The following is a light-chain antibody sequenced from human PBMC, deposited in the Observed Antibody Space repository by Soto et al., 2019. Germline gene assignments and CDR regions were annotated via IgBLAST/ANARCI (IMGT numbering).Light chain of an antibody. J-gene: IGKJ1*01. Sequence: DIQMTQSLSSLSASVGDRVTITCRASQGIRDALGWYQQKPGKAPKRLIYAASSLQSGVPSRFSGSGSGTEFTLTISSLQPEDFATYYCLQHNSYPQTFGQGTKEEIK. CDR3: LQHNSYPQT. CDR1: QGIRDA. CDR2: AAS. V-gene: IGKV1-17*01.